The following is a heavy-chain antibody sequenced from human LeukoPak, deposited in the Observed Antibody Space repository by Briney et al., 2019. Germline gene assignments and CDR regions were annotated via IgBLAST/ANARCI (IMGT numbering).Heavy chain of an antibody. V-gene: IGHV1-24*01. Sequence: ASVKVSCKASGGTFSSYAISWVRQAPGQGLEWMGGFDPEDGETIYAQKFQGRVTMTEDTSTDTAYMELSSLRSEDTAVYYCATDQMVRGVFDYWGQGTLVTVSS. D-gene: IGHD3-10*01. CDR1: GGTFSSYA. CDR3: ATDQMVRGVFDY. CDR2: FDPEDGET. J-gene: IGHJ4*02.